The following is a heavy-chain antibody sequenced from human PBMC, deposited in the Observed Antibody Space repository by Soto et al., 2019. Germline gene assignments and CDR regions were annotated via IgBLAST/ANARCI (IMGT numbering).Heavy chain of an antibody. CDR1: GGSFSGYY. CDR2: INHSGST. V-gene: IGHV4-34*01. Sequence: SETLSLTCAVYGGSFSGYYWSWIRQPPGKGLEWIGEINHSGSTNYNPSLKSRVTISVDTSKNQFSLKLSSVTAADTAVYYCARDNYGMDVWGQATTVTVSS. CDR3: ARDNYGMDV. J-gene: IGHJ6*02.